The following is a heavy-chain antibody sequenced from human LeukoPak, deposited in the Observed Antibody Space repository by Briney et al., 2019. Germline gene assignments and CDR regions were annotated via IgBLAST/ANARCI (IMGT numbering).Heavy chain of an antibody. J-gene: IGHJ5*02. CDR3: ASSVTGTVWFDP. V-gene: IGHV1-46*01. CDR2: INPSGGST. CDR1: GYTFTSYY. Sequence: ASVKVSCKASGYTFTSYYMHWVRQAPGQGLEWMGIINPSGGSTSYAQKFQGRVTMTRDTSTSTVYMELSSLRSEDTAVYYCASSVTGTVWFDPWGQGTLVTVSS. D-gene: IGHD6-19*01.